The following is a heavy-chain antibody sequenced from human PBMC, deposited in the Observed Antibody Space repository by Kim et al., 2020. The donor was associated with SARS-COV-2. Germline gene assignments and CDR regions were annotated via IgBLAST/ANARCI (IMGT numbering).Heavy chain of an antibody. CDR3: ARGRGLIQLWEYTFNNW. CDR2: ISSSGSTI. V-gene: IGHV3-48*03. D-gene: IGHD5-18*01. Sequence: GGSLRLSCAASGFTFSSYEMNWVRKAPGKGLEWVSYISSSGSTIYYAESVNGRFTISRDNAKNSLYLQMNTLSAEDTAVYYCARGRGLIQLWEYTFNNW. CDR1: GFTFSSYE. J-gene: IGHJ5*01.